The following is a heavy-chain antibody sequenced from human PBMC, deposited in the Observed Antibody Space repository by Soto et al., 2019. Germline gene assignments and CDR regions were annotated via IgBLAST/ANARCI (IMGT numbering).Heavy chain of an antibody. V-gene: IGHV4-59*01. J-gene: IGHJ6*02. CDR1: GGSIRSYY. Sequence: SETLSLTCTVSGGSIRSYYWSWIRQPPGKGLDWIGYIDYTGTTNYNPSLKSRVIISVDTSKNQFSLKLNSVTAADTAVYFCARGKRGYSYGYIYYGMDVWGQGTTVTVS. CDR3: ARGKRGYSYGYIYYGMDV. D-gene: IGHD5-18*01. CDR2: IDYTGTT.